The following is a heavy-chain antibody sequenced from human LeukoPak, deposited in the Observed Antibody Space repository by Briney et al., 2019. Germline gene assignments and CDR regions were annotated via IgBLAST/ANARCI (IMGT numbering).Heavy chain of an antibody. D-gene: IGHD3-10*01. CDR3: ARVAITMVRGTWFEP. V-gene: IGHV4-59*01. CDR2: IYYSGST. CDR1: GGSISSYY. J-gene: IGHJ5*02. Sequence: SETLSLTCTVSGGSISSYYWSWIRQPPGKGLEWIGYIYYSGSTNYNPSLKSRVTISVDTSKNQFSLKLSSVTAADTAVYYCARVAITMVRGTWFEPWGQVTRVTVSS.